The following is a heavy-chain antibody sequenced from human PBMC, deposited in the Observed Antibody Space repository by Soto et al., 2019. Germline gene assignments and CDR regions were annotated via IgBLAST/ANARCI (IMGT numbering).Heavy chain of an antibody. CDR2: IYKRTTT. J-gene: IGHJ5*01. CDR3: ARGRYCLTGRCFPNWFDS. Sequence: SETLSLPYSVSGESISTVDCFCAWIRQTPGQALEYIGYIYKRTTTYYNPSFESRVAISLDTSKSQFSLNVTSVTAADTAVYFCARGRYCLTGRCFPNWFDSWGQGTLVTVSS. V-gene: IGHV4-30-4*01. D-gene: IGHD2-15*01. CDR1: GESISTVDCF.